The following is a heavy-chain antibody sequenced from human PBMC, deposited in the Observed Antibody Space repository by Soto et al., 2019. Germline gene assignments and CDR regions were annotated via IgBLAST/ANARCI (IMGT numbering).Heavy chain of an antibody. CDR3: AKDRTSYGNYPYYYYGMDV. D-gene: IGHD4-17*01. CDR1: GFTFSSYG. V-gene: IGHV3-30*18. CDR2: ISYDGSNK. J-gene: IGHJ6*02. Sequence: GGSLRLSCAASGFTFSSYGMHWVRQAPGKGLEWVAVISYDGSNKYYADSVKGRFTISRDNSKNTLYLQMNSLRAEDTAVYYCAKDRTSYGNYPYYYYGMDVWGQGTTVTVSS.